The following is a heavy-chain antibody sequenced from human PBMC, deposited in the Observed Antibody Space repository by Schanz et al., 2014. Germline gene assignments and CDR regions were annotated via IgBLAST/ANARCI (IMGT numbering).Heavy chain of an antibody. CDR2: FDAHDGRA. J-gene: IGHJ3*02. CDR1: GFSFGNYG. Sequence: EAQLLESGGGLVQPGGSLRLSCEASGFSFGNYGMSWVRQAPGKGLEWVSGFDAHDGRAYYADSAKGRFTISRDNSKSTLYVEMNSLRVEDTAVYYCAKGRFGELSAFDIWGQGTMVTVSS. CDR3: AKGRFGELSAFDI. V-gene: IGHV3-23*01. D-gene: IGHD3-10*01.